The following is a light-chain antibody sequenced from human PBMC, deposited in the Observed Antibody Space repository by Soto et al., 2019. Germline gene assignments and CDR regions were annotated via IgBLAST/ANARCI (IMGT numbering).Light chain of an antibody. Sequence: EIVMTQSPATLSVSPGERATLSCRASQSVSSNLSWYQQKPGQPPRLPIYDASNRATGIPARFSGSGSGTDFTLTSSSLQSEDVAVYNCQHYKNWWTFGQGTKVDIK. CDR3: QHYKNWWT. J-gene: IGKJ1*01. CDR1: QSVSSN. V-gene: IGKV3D-15*01. CDR2: DAS.